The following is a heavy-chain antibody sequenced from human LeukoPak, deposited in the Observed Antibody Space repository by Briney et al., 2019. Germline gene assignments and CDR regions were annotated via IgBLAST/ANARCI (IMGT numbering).Heavy chain of an antibody. CDR2: ITTYKGNI. CDR3: ARASSGYYYLDY. V-gene: IGHV1-8*01. J-gene: IGHJ4*02. Sequence: ASVKVSCKASGYIFSNHGISWVRQAPGEGLEWMGWITTYKGNIAYAQKFQGRVTITRNTSISTAYMELSSLRSEDTAVYYCARASSGYYYLDYWGQRTLVTVSS. D-gene: IGHD3-22*01. CDR1: GYIFSNHG.